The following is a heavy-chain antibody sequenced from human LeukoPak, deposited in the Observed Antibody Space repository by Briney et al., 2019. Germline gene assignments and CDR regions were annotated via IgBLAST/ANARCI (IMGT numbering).Heavy chain of an antibody. CDR1: GFTFSSYA. V-gene: IGHV3-21*01. Sequence: GGSLRLSCAASGFTFSSYAMNWVRQAPGKGLEWVSSISSSSSYIYYADSVKGRFTISRDNAKNPLYLQMNSLRAEDTAVYYCARGDTVGTYYFDYWGQGTLVTVSS. CDR3: ARGDTVGTYYFDY. CDR2: ISSSSSYI. J-gene: IGHJ4*02. D-gene: IGHD4-23*01.